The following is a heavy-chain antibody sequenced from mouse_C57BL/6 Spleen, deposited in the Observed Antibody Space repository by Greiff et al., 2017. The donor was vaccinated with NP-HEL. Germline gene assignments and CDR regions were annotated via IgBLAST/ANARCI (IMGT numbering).Heavy chain of an antibody. CDR2: IYPGDGDT. Sequence: QVQLQQSGPELVKPGASVKISCKASGYAFSSSWMNWVKQRPGKGLEWIGRIYPGDGDTNYNGKFKGKATLTADKSSSTAYMQLSSLTSEDSAVYFCARVGLQYYYAMDYWGQGTSVTVSS. CDR1: GYAFSSSW. CDR3: ARVGLQYYYAMDY. J-gene: IGHJ4*01. V-gene: IGHV1-82*01. D-gene: IGHD2-4*01.